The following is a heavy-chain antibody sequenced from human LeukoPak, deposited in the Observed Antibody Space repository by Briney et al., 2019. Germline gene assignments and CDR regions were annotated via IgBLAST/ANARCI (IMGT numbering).Heavy chain of an antibody. CDR2: IYYSGST. J-gene: IGHJ4*02. V-gene: IGHV4-59*01. Sequence: SETLSLTCSVSDGSISSYYWSWIRQPPAKGLEWIGYIYYSGSTTYNPSLKSRVTISVDTSKNQFSLKLSSVIVADTAVYYCARFYYDSSGYYRYFDYWGQGTLVTVFS. D-gene: IGHD3-22*01. CDR3: ARFYYDSSGYYRYFDY. CDR1: DGSISSYY.